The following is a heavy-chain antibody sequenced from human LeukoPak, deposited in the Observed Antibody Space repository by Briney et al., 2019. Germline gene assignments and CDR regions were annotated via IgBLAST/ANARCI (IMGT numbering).Heavy chain of an antibody. CDR2: INTDGSST. CDR3: ASLLSRIQYSSPPFDY. V-gene: IGHV3-74*01. J-gene: IGHJ4*02. CDR1: GFTFSSYW. D-gene: IGHD6-6*01. Sequence: GGSLRLSCAASGFTFSSYWMHWVRRAPGKGLVWVSRINTDGSSTSYADSVKGRFTISRDNAKNTLYLQMNSLRAEDTAVYYCASLLSRIQYSSPPFDYWGQGTLVTVSS.